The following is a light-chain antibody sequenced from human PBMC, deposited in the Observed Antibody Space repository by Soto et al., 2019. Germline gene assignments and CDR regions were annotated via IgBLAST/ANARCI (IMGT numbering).Light chain of an antibody. CDR1: QRVHY. J-gene: IGKJ1*01. V-gene: IGKV3-11*01. CDR3: QQRSSPTWT. Sequence: EIVLTQSPASLSLSPGETATLSCRSSQRVHYLAWYQQKHCQAPRLLIYDISTMATGGPARFSGSGSATEFTLTINTLEPEDFAVYYGQQRSSPTWTFGMGTKVDIK. CDR2: DIS.